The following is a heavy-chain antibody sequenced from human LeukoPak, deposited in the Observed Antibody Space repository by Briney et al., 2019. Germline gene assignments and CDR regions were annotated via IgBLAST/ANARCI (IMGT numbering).Heavy chain of an antibody. D-gene: IGHD3-10*01. Sequence: GGSLRLSCGVSGFTFSDYGMSWVRQAPGQGLEWVASISDSGEVTFKADSVKGRFTISRDNSKNALYLQMNYLRAEDTAVYYCAKGASYYSFDPWGQGTQVAVSS. CDR3: AKGASYYSFDP. CDR1: GFTFSDYG. V-gene: IGHV3-23*01. CDR2: ISDSGEVT. J-gene: IGHJ5*02.